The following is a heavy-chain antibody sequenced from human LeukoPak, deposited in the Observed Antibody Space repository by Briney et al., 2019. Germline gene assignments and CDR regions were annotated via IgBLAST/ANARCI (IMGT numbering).Heavy chain of an antibody. CDR3: ARDGVYYYDSSGYSHFDY. J-gene: IGHJ4*02. D-gene: IGHD3-22*01. CDR2: ISYDGSNK. Sequence: HAGGSLRLSCAASGFTFSSYAMHWVRQAPGKGLEWVAVISYDGSNKYYADSVKGRFTISRDNSKNTLYLQMNSLRAEDTAVYYCARDGVYYYDSSGYSHFDYWGQGTLVTVSS. CDR1: GFTFSSYA. V-gene: IGHV3-30*14.